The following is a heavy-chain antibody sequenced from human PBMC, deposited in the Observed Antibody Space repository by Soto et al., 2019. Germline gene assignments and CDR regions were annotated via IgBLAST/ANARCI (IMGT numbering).Heavy chain of an antibody. Sequence: QVQLVQSGAEVKKPGASVKVSCKASGYIFTNYAIHWVRQAPGQRLEWMGWINGGNGNTKYSQKFQGRVTITRDTFASTGYMDLRRLRYEDTAVYYCARSGYSSGWYHWYFDFWGRGTLVTVSS. V-gene: IGHV1-3*01. CDR1: GYIFTNYA. D-gene: IGHD6-19*01. CDR2: INGGNGNT. CDR3: ARSGYSSGWYHWYFDF. J-gene: IGHJ2*01.